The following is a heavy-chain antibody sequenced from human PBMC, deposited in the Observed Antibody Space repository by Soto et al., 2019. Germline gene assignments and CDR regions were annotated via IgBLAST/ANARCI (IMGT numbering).Heavy chain of an antibody. Sequence: EVQLVESGGGLVQPGGSLRLSCAASGFTFSSYWMSWVRQAPGKGLEWVANIKQDGSENYYVDSVKGRFTISRDNAKNSLYLQMNSLRAEDTAVYYCARETITMIVVVIASDAFDIWGQGTMVTVSS. D-gene: IGHD3-22*01. CDR3: ARETITMIVVVIASDAFDI. V-gene: IGHV3-7*03. J-gene: IGHJ3*02. CDR1: GFTFSSYW. CDR2: IKQDGSEN.